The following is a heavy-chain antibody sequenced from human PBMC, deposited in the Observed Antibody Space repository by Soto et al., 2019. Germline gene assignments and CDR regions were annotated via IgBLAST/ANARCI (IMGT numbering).Heavy chain of an antibody. D-gene: IGHD1-26*01. CDR3: TCGSPASFDY. J-gene: IGHJ4*02. CDR2: ISYDGSSK. Sequence: QVQLVESGGGVVQPGRSLRLSCAASGFPFSSYGMHWVRQAPGKGLEWVAVISYDGSSKYYADSVKGRFTISRDNSKNTLYLQMNSLRAEDTTVYYCTCGSPASFDYWGQGTLVTVSS. V-gene: IGHV3-30*03. CDR1: GFPFSSYG.